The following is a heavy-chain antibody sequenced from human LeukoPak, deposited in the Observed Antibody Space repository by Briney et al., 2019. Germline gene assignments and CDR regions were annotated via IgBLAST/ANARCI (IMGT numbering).Heavy chain of an antibody. CDR3: ARERSNTQAMAMGASWLDP. J-gene: IGHJ5*02. CDR1: GYTFTSYY. CDR2: IDPGSHRT. D-gene: IGHD5-18*01. Sequence: ASVKVSCKASGYTFTSYYMHWVRQAPGQGLEWMGVIDPGSHRTSYAQKFQGRVTMTRDTSTSTVYMELSSLRSEDTAVYYCARERSNTQAMAMGASWLDPWGQGILVTVSS. V-gene: IGHV1-46*01.